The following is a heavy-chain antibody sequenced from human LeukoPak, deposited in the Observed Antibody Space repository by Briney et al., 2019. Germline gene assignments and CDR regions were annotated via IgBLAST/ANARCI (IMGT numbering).Heavy chain of an antibody. D-gene: IGHD3-22*01. V-gene: IGHV3-43*02. CDR2: ISGDGDST. CDR3: AKDSLRDSSAYYPDY. J-gene: IGHJ4*02. Sequence: PGGSLRLSCAASGFTFDDYAIHWVRQAPGKGLEWVSLISGDGDSTYYADSVKGRFTISRDNSKNSLYLQMNSLRTEDTALYYCAKDSLRDSSAYYPDYWGQGTLVTVSS. CDR1: GFTFDDYA.